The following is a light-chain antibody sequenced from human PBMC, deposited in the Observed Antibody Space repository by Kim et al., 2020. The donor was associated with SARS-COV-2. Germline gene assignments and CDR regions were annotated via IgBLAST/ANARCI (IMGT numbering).Light chain of an antibody. J-gene: IGKJ5*01. CDR3: QQTHSFPIT. CDR1: QGISVW. Sequence: DIQMTQSPSSVSASVGDRVNITCRASQGISVWLDWYQQKPGKAPKLLIYSSSTLQSGVPSRFSGSGSGTDFTLTISSLQPEDFATYFCQQTHSFPITFGQGTRLEIK. V-gene: IGKV1-12*01. CDR2: SSS.